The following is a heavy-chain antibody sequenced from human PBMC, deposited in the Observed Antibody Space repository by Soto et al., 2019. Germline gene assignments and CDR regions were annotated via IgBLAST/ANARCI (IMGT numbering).Heavy chain of an antibody. CDR2: IYWDNDK. CDR3: VLRRGAAFEP. D-gene: IGHD2-15*01. J-gene: IGHJ5*02. V-gene: IGHV2-5*02. Sequence: QITLKESGPTLVKPTQTLTLTCTFSGFSLRSSEVGVGWIRQPPGKALEWLTLIYWDNDKRYSPTLKSRLATTKNPPKNRVVLKMSNMDPVDTATFSFVLRRGAAFEPWGREPLVPAPS. CDR1: GFSLRSSEVG.